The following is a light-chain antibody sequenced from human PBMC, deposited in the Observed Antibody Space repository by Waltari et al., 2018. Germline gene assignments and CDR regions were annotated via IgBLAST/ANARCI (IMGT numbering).Light chain of an antibody. J-gene: IGLJ2*01. Sequence: SYVLTQPPSVSVAPGRTARITCGGNTIGTKTAPWYQQKPGQTPVMVVDDAIDRPSGIPERFSGSNSGNTATLIINRVEAGDEADYYCQVWDIDSDPSVVFGGGTKLTVL. CDR3: QVWDIDSDPSVV. V-gene: IGLV3-21*03. CDR2: DAI. CDR1: TIGTKT.